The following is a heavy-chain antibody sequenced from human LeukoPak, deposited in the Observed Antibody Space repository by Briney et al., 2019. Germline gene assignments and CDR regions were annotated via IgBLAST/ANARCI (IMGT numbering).Heavy chain of an antibody. D-gene: IGHD3-22*01. CDR1: GHTFTAYY. Sequence: ASVKVSCKASGHTFTAYYTFWVRQAPRQGLEWMGWVNPNSGDTNYAPKFQGRVTMTRDTSISTAYMGLSSLRSDDTAVYFCATYYSDTSARDWGQGTLVTVSS. V-gene: IGHV1-2*02. J-gene: IGHJ4*02. CDR3: ATYYSDTSARD. CDR2: VNPNSGDT.